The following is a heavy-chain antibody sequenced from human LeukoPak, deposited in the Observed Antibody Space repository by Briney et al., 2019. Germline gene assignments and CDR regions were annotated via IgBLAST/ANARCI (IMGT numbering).Heavy chain of an antibody. CDR2: ISSNSSTI. CDR1: GFTFSSYS. Sequence: PGGSLRLSCAASGFTFSSYSMNWVRQAPGKGLEWVSYISSNSSTIYYADPVKGRFTISRDNAKNSLYLQMNSLRAEHTPVHVFARDQVGLDWGQGTLDSVSS. CDR3: ARDQVGLD. J-gene: IGHJ4*02. V-gene: IGHV3-48*01.